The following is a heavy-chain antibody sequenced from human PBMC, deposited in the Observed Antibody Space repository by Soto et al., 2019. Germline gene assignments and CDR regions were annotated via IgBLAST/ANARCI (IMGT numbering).Heavy chain of an antibody. CDR3: APIRGAGAYYYYPLDV. D-gene: IGHD3-10*01. Sequence: SGPTLVNPRQTLTLTCTFSGFSLTTPGMCVSWIRQPPGKALEWLAVIDWDDDKYYSTSLKTRLSISMDTSKNQVVLEMTTVAPVDTATYYCAPIRGAGAYYYYPLDVWGQGTTVTVSS. CDR1: GFSLTTPGMC. CDR2: IDWDDDK. V-gene: IGHV2-70*01. J-gene: IGHJ6*02.